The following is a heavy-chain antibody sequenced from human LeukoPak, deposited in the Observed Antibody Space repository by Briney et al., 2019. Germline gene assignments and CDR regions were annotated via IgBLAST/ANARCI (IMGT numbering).Heavy chain of an antibody. V-gene: IGHV3-23*01. D-gene: IGHD5-12*01. J-gene: IGHJ4*02. CDR1: GGSISSGGYY. Sequence: ETLSLTCTVSGGSISSGGYYWSWVRQAPGKGLEWVSAISGSGGSTYYADSVKGRFTISRDNSKNTLYLQMNSLRAEDTAVYYCAKDAKGYSGYDPSFDYWGQGTLVTVSS. CDR2: ISGSGGST. CDR3: AKDAKGYSGYDPSFDY.